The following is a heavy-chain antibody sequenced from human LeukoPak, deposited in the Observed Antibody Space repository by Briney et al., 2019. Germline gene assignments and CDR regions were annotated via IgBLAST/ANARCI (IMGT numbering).Heavy chain of an antibody. Sequence: GASVTVSFKSSVYMFTNYDINWVRQATGQGLEWMGWMNPQSGNTGYAQKVRGRVTITRDTSRTTAYMELSSLRSEDTAVYYCARGPNYSNFGSTYYYYMDVWGKGTTVTVSS. CDR2: MNPQSGNT. D-gene: IGHD4-11*01. CDR3: ARGPNYSNFGSTYYYYMDV. V-gene: IGHV1-8*03. J-gene: IGHJ6*03. CDR1: VYMFTNYD.